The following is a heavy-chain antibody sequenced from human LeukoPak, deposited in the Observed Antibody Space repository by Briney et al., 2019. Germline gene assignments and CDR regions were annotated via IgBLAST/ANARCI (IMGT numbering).Heavy chain of an antibody. D-gene: IGHD2-2*01. CDR2: IIPILGIA. J-gene: IGHJ3*02. Sequence: ASVKVSCKASGGTFSSYTISWVRQAPGQGLEWMGRIIPILGIANYAQKFQGRVTITADKSTSTAYRELSSLRSEDTAVYYISVGYCSSTSRRSIAFDIWGQGTMVTVSS. CDR1: GGTFSSYT. V-gene: IGHV1-69*02. CDR3: SVGYCSSTSRRSIAFDI.